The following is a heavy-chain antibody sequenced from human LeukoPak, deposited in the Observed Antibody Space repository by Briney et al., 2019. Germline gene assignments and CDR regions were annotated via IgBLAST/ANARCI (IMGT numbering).Heavy chain of an antibody. CDR3: ARRGSSGHNLS. Sequence: PGGSLRLSCAAYGFTFSDHYMRWIRQAPGKGLEWVSFSSSTGTYTNYADSVKGRFTISRDNAQNLLYLQMNSLRGDDTGVYYCARRGSSGHNLSWGQGTTVTVSS. V-gene: IGHV3-11*03. D-gene: IGHD3-22*01. J-gene: IGHJ6*02. CDR2: SSSTGTYT. CDR1: GFTFSDHY.